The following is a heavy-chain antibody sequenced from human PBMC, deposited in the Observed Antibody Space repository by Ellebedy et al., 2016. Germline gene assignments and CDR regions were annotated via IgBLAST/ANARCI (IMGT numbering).Heavy chain of an antibody. J-gene: IGHJ4*02. CDR1: GFTFSGFA. Sequence: GESLKISCAASGFTFSGFAMSWVRQAPGKGLEWVSTISSAGSPNYADSVRGRFTISRDSSKDTLYLEMDSLRAADTAIYYCAKCRHSTGCLLDSWGQGTLVTVSS. CDR2: ISSAGSP. V-gene: IGHV3-23*01. D-gene: IGHD6-19*01. CDR3: AKCRHSTGCLLDS.